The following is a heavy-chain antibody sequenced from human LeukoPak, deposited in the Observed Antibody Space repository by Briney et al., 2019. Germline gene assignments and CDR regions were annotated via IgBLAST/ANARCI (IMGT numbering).Heavy chain of an antibody. CDR3: ARKTGYSRYNWFDP. CDR1: GYSISSGYY. CDR2: IYYSGST. J-gene: IGHJ5*02. D-gene: IGHD6-13*01. Sequence: SETLSLTCTVSGYSISSGYYWGWIRQPPGKGLEWIGNIYYSGSTYYNPSLKSRVTISVDTSKNQFSLKLSSVTAADTAVYYCARKTGYSRYNWFDPWGQGTLVTVSS. V-gene: IGHV4-38-2*02.